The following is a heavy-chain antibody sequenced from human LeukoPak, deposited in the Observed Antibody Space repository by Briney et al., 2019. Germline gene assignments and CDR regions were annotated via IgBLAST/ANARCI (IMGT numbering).Heavy chain of an antibody. CDR3: APRPSRGGYNGFDY. V-gene: IGHV3-23*01. Sequence: GGSLRLSCAASGFTFSSYAMSWVRQAPGKGLEWVSAISGSGGSTYYADSVKGRFTISRDNSKNTLYLQMNSLRAEDTAVYYCAPRPSRGGYNGFDYWGQGTLVTVSS. J-gene: IGHJ4*02. CDR2: ISGSGGST. CDR1: GFTFSSYA. D-gene: IGHD5-24*01.